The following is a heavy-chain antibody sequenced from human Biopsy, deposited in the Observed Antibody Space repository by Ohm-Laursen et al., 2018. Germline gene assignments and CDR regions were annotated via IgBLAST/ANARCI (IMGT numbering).Heavy chain of an antibody. CDR1: GFTFNAYW. CDR2: IKSVGSWT. Sequence: SLRLSCAASGFTFNAYWMYWVRQVPGKGLVWVSHIKSVGSWTNYADSVKGRFTISRDNAKNTLYLQMNSLRAEVTAVYYCVSFLKDLNMAVWGQGTTVTVSS. CDR3: VSFLKDLNMAV. D-gene: IGHD2-15*01. J-gene: IGHJ6*02. V-gene: IGHV3-74*01.